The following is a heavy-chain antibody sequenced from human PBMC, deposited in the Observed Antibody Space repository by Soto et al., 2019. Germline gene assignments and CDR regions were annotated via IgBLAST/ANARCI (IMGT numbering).Heavy chain of an antibody. D-gene: IGHD2-2*01. CDR2: IIPIFGIA. CDR3: AREDRDRETVLVPAAIDGMDV. J-gene: IGHJ6*02. V-gene: IGHV1-69*08. CDR1: GGTFSRYS. Sequence: QVQLVQSGAEVKKPGSSVKVSCKASGGTFSRYSITWVRQAPGHGLEWIGRIIPIFGIASYAQKFQGRVTMTADESTSTAYMELSSLRSDDTAVYYCAREDRDRETVLVPAAIDGMDVWGQGTTVTVSS.